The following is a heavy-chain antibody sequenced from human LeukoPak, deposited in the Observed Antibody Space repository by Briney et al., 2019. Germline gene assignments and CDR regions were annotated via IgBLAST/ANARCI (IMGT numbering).Heavy chain of an antibody. V-gene: IGHV1-46*01. CDR1: GYTFTSYY. J-gene: IGHJ4*02. CDR3: ARVIAAAALDY. D-gene: IGHD6-13*01. Sequence: ASVKVSCKASGYTFTSYYMHWVRQAPGQGLEWMGIINPSGGSTSYAQKFQGRVTMTRDTSTSTVYMEPSSLRSEDTAVYYCARVIAAAALDYWGQGTLVTVSS. CDR2: INPSGGST.